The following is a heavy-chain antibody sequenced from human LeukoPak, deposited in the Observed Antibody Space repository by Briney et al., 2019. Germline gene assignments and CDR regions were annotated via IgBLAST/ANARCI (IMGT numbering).Heavy chain of an antibody. CDR1: GYTFTSYG. Sequence: ASVKLSCTASGYTFTSYGISWVRQAPGQGLEWMGWISAYNGNTNYAQKLPGRVTMTTDTSTSTAYMELRSLRSDDTAVYYCARLRDSPRYDILTGYFYYFGYWGQGTLVTVSS. V-gene: IGHV1-18*04. D-gene: IGHD3-9*01. CDR2: ISAYNGNT. CDR3: ARLRDSPRYDILTGYFYYFGY. J-gene: IGHJ4*02.